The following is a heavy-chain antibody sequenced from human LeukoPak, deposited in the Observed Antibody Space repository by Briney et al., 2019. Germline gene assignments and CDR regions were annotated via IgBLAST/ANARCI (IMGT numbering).Heavy chain of an antibody. J-gene: IGHJ4*02. CDR1: GYTFTVYY. CDR3: ASRSPIVATPFDY. CDR2: INPNSGGT. D-gene: IGHD5-12*01. V-gene: IGHV1-2*02. Sequence: GASVRVSCKASGYTFTVYYMHWGRQAPGQGLGWMGWINPNSGGTNYAQKFQGRVTMTRDTSISTAYMELSRLRSDDTAVYYCASRSPIVATPFDYWGQGTLVTVSS.